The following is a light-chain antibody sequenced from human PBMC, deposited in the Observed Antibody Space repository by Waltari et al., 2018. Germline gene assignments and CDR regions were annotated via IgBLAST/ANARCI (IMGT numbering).Light chain of an antibody. CDR3: QQYNSYT. CDR2: DAS. CDR1: QSISSW. V-gene: IGKV1-5*01. Sequence: DIQMTQSPSTLSASVGDRVTITCRASQSISSWLAWYQQRPGKPPKLLTYDASSLESGVPSRCSGSGSRTEFTLTISSLQPDDFATYYCQQYNSYTFGQGTKLEIK. J-gene: IGKJ2*01.